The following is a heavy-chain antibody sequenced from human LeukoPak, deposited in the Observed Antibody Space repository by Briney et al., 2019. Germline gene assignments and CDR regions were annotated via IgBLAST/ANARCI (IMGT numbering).Heavy chain of an antibody. CDR1: GFTFSSYA. CDR3: AKVNDILTGYWARRGHYGMDV. Sequence: GGSLRLSCAASGFTFSSYAMSWVRQAPGKGLEWVSAISGSGGSTYYADSVKGRFTISRDNSKNTLYLQMNSLRAEDTAVYYCAKVNDILTGYWARRGHYGMDVWGKGTTVTVSS. CDR2: ISGSGGST. J-gene: IGHJ6*04. V-gene: IGHV3-23*01. D-gene: IGHD3-9*01.